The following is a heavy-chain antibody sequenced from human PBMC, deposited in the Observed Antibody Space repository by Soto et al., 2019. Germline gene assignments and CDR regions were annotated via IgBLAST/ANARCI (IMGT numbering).Heavy chain of an antibody. CDR3: ARGTPYHRNDDWFDT. CDR1: GGSISDYY. Sequence: QVRLHESGPGLVKPSATVSLTCTVSGGSISDYYWNWIRQPPGKGLEWIGFIHYTGTTNYNPSLKSRVAISVDTSNNQFSVKLTSVTAADTAVYYCARGTPYHRNDDWFDTWGQGTLVTVSS. V-gene: IGHV4-59*01. CDR2: IHYTGTT. J-gene: IGHJ5*02.